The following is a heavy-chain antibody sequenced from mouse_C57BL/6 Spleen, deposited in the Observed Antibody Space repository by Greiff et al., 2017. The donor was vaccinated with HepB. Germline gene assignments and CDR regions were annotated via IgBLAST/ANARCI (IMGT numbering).Heavy chain of an antibody. CDR3: ARDPLYGSSSYWYFDV. CDR1: GFTFSSYA. CDR2: ISDGGSYT. V-gene: IGHV5-4*01. Sequence: EVKLQESGGGLVKPGGSLKLSCAASGFTFSSYAMSWVRQTPEKRLEWVATISDGGSYTYYPDNVKGRFTISRDNAKNNLYLQMSHLKSEDTAMYYCARDPLYGSSSYWYFDVWGTGTTVTVSS. J-gene: IGHJ1*03. D-gene: IGHD1-1*01.